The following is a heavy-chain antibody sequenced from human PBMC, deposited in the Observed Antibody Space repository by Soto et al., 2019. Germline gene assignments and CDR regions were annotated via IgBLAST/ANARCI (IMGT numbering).Heavy chain of an antibody. J-gene: IGHJ4*02. V-gene: IGHV3-30-3*01. D-gene: IGHD4-17*01. CDR3: ARAIGVSTVTTPIDY. CDR1: GFTFSSYA. CDR2: ISYDGSNK. Sequence: GGSLRLSCAASGFTFSSYAMHWVRQAPGKGLEWVAVISYDGSNKYYADSVKGRFTISRDNSKNTLYLQMNSLRAEDTAVYYCARAIGVSTVTTPIDYWGQGTLVTVSS.